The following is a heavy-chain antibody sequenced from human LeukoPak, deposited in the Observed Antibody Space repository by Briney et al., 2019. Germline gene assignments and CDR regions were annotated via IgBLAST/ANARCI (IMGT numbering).Heavy chain of an antibody. V-gene: IGHV3-30*04. CDR1: GFTFSNYA. D-gene: IGHD6-13*01. CDR2: ISYDGGNK. Sequence: PGGSLRLSCAASGFTFSNYALHSVRQAPSNGLGWVAVISYDGGNKYYADSVRGRFTISRDNSKNTLCLQMNSLRAEDTAVYYCARTPAAAGSLFDYWGQGTLVTVSP. J-gene: IGHJ4*02. CDR3: ARTPAAAGSLFDY.